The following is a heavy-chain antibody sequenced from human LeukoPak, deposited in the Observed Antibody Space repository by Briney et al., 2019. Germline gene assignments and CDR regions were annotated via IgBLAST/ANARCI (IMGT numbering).Heavy chain of an antibody. J-gene: IGHJ6*02. CDR3: ARDPFYGSGNLGGMDV. D-gene: IGHD3-10*01. V-gene: IGHV3-21*01. CDR2: ISSSSSYI. Sequence: GGSLGLSCGASGFIFSSYSLNWVRQPRGKGLEWVSSISSSSSYIYYADSAKGRLTISRHNDKHSLYLQMNSLRAEHTAVYYCARDPFYGSGNLGGMDVWGQGTTVTVSS. CDR1: GFIFSSYS.